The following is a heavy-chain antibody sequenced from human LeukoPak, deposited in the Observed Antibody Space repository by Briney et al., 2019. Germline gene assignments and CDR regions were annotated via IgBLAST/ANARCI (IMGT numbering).Heavy chain of an antibody. CDR3: ARVGRLQAIVVVVPYYFDY. V-gene: IGHV4-59*01. CDR1: GGSISSYY. Sequence: SETLSLTCTVSGGSISSYYWSWIRQPPGKGLEWIGYIYYSGSTNYNPSLKSRVTISVDTSKNQFSLKLSSVTAADTAVYYCARVGRLQAIVVVVPYYFDYWGQGTLVTVSS. D-gene: IGHD2-15*01. J-gene: IGHJ4*02. CDR2: IYYSGST.